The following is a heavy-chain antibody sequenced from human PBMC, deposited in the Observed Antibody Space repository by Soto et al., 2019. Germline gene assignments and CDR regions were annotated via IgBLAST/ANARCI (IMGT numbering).Heavy chain of an antibody. Sequence: QVQLVQSGAEVKKPGSSVKVSCKASGGTFSSYAISWVRQAPGQGLEWMGGIIPIFGTANYAQKFQGRVTITADESTSTAYMELSSLRSEDTAVYYCAIVGTLGSINYYYGMDVWGQGTTVTVSS. D-gene: IGHD3-10*01. V-gene: IGHV1-69*01. CDR3: AIVGTLGSINYYYGMDV. CDR2: IIPIFGTA. J-gene: IGHJ6*02. CDR1: GGTFSSYA.